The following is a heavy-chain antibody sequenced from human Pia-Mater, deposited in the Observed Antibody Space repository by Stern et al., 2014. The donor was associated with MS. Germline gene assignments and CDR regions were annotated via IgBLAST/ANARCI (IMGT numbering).Heavy chain of an antibody. CDR2: IGVGSGNT. Sequence: QLVESGPEVKKPGTSVKVSCKASGFTFTSSAVQWVRQARGQPLGWIGWIGVGSGNTNYAQKFQERVTITRDMSTSTAYMELSSLRSEDTAVYYCAAEPMYYSDSVGAFDIWGQGTMVTVSS. CDR3: AAEPMYYSDSVGAFDI. V-gene: IGHV1-58*01. J-gene: IGHJ3*02. CDR1: GFTFTSSA. D-gene: IGHD3-22*01.